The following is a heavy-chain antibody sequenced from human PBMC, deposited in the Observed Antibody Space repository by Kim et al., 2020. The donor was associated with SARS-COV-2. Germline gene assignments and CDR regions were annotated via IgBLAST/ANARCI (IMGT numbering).Heavy chain of an antibody. D-gene: IGHD1-26*01. CDR3: ARAGSGSYYYGMDV. V-gene: IGHV3-30*01. Sequence: ADSGKGRFTISRDNSKNTLYLQMNSLGAEDTAVYYCARAGSGSYYYGMDVWGQGTTVTVSS. J-gene: IGHJ6*02.